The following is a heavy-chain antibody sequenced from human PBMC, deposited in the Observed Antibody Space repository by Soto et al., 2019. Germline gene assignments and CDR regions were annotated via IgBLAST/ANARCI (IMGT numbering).Heavy chain of an antibody. J-gene: IGHJ4*02. CDR2: ISYDGSNK. D-gene: IGHD4-17*01. Sequence: GESLKISCKGSGYSFTSYAMHWVRQAPGKGLEWVAVISYDGSNKYYADSVKGRFTISRDNSKNTLYLQMNSLRAEDTAVYYCAKGRTYGDYAPFDYWGQGTLVTVSS. CDR3: AKGRTYGDYAPFDY. CDR1: GYSFTSYA. V-gene: IGHV3-30-3*02.